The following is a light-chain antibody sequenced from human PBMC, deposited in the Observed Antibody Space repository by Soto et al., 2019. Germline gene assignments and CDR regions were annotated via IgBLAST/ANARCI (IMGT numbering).Light chain of an antibody. V-gene: IGKV1-39*01. J-gene: IGKJ2*01. CDR2: AAS. CDR1: QSISTY. Sequence: DIQMTQSPSSLSASVGDRVTIACRASQSISTYLNWYQQKPGKAPKLLIYAASSLQSGVPSRFSGSGSGTDFTLTISSLQPEDFETYYCQQSYSIHRTFGQGT. CDR3: QQSYSIHRT.